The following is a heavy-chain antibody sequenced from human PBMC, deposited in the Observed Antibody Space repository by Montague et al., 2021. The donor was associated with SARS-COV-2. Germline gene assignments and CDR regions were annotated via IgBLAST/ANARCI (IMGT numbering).Heavy chain of an antibody. CDR1: GGSISSGGYY. D-gene: IGHD3-22*01. V-gene: IGHV4-31*03. J-gene: IGHJ2*01. Sequence: TLSLTCTVSGGSISSGGYYWSWIRQHPGKGLEWIGYIYYSGSTYNNPSLKSRVTISVDTSKNQFSLKMSSVTAADTAVYYCARSPEPMIILIITSLNWYFDLWDRGTLVTVSS. CDR3: ARSPEPMIILIITSLNWYFDL. CDR2: IYYSGST.